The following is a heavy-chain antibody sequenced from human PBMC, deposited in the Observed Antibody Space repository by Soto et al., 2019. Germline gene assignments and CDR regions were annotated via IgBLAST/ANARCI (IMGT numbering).Heavy chain of an antibody. V-gene: IGHV1-2*02. D-gene: IGHD4-4*01. Sequence: GASVTVSCQDSGYMFTGYYIHWVRQAPGQGLEWMGWISPNSGGTYYAQKFQGRGTMTRDTSISTAYRELNRLRSDDTAVYYCVRDWATATSIWFDPWGQGTLVTVSS. CDR1: GYMFTGYY. CDR2: ISPNSGGT. J-gene: IGHJ5*02. CDR3: VRDWATATSIWFDP.